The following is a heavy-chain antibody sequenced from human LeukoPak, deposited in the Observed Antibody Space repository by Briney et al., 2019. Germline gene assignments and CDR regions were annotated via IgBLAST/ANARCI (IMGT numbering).Heavy chain of an antibody. V-gene: IGHV1-18*04. Sequence: ASVKVSCKASGYTLSNYGVNWVRQAPGQGVERMGWISIYNGNTSYAQILQGRVTMTTDTSTSTVYMELRSMRSDDTAVYYCASSHRGDSLTFDYWGQGTLVTVSS. CDR2: ISIYNGNT. J-gene: IGHJ4*02. CDR1: GYTLSNYG. CDR3: ASSHRGDSLTFDY. D-gene: IGHD2-21*02.